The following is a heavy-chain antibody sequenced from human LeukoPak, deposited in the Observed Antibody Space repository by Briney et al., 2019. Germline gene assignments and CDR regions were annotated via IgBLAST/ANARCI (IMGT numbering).Heavy chain of an antibody. D-gene: IGHD2-15*01. V-gene: IGHV1-46*01. CDR1: GYTFTSYY. Sequence: ASVKVSCKASGYTFTSYYMHWVRQAPGQGLEWMGIINPSGGSTSYAQKFQGRVTMTRHTSTSTVYMELSSLRSEDTAVYYCATQSQYCSGGSCYPRHAFDIWGQGTMVTVSS. CDR3: ATQSQYCSGGSCYPRHAFDI. CDR2: INPSGGST. J-gene: IGHJ3*02.